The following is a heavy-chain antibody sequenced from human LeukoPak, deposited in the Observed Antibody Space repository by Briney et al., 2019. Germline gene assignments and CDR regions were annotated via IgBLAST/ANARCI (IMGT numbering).Heavy chain of an antibody. Sequence: KPSETLSLTCAVYGGSFSGYYWSWIRQPPGKGLEWIGYIYYSGSTNYNPSLKSRVTISVDTSKNQFSLKLSSVTAADTAVYYCARDGSIIDWGQGTLVTVSS. CDR3: ARDGSIID. V-gene: IGHV4-59*01. CDR1: GGSFSGYY. D-gene: IGHD3-16*02. CDR2: IYYSGST. J-gene: IGHJ4*02.